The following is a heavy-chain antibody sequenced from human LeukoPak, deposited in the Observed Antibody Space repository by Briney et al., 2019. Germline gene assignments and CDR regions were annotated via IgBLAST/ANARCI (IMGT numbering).Heavy chain of an antibody. V-gene: IGHV3-20*04. J-gene: IGHJ4*02. CDR1: IFTFADYG. D-gene: IGHD3-22*01. Sequence: GGCLRLSCAASIFTFADYGMSWARKAPGKGLGWVSGINWNGGSTGSADSVKGRFTISRYNAKNSLYLQMNSLRAEDMGLYYCARGLRYYDDCSGYCFDYWGQVTLVTVS. CDR3: ARGLRYYDDCSGYCFDY. CDR2: INWNGGST.